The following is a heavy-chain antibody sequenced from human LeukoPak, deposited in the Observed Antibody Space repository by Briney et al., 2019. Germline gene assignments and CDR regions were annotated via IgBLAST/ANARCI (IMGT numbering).Heavy chain of an antibody. CDR3: ARDIVVVPAAYYFDY. CDR2: ISAYNGNT. D-gene: IGHD2-2*01. Sequence: GASVKVSCKASGYTFTSYGISWVRQAPGQGLEWMGWISAYNGNTNYAQKLQGRVTMTTDTSTSTAYMELRSLRSDDTAVYYCARDIVVVPAAYYFDYWGQGTLVTVSS. V-gene: IGHV1-18*01. CDR1: GYTFTSYG. J-gene: IGHJ4*02.